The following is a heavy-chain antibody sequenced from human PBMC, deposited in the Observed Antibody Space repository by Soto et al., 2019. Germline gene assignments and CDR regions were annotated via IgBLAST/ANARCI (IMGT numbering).Heavy chain of an antibody. D-gene: IGHD3-22*01. CDR2: IYYSGYT. V-gene: IGHV4-39*01. Sequence: PSETLSLTNTVSGGSISSSSYYWGWIRQPPGKGLEWIGSIYYSGYTYYNPSLKSRVTISVDTSKNQFSLKLSSVTAEDTAVYYCATHRYYSDSSGYLHGMDVWGQGTTVTVSS. J-gene: IGHJ6*02. CDR1: GGSISSSSYY. CDR3: ATHRYYSDSSGYLHGMDV.